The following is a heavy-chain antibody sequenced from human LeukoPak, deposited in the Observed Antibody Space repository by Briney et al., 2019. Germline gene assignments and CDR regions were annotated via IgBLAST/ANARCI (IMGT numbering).Heavy chain of an antibody. J-gene: IGHJ4*02. D-gene: IGHD1-26*01. CDR3: ATADSGSYYEWDY. Sequence: ASVKVSCTVSGYTLTELSMHWVRQAPGKGLEWMGGFDPEDGETIYAQKFQGRVTMTEDTSTDTAYMELSSLRSEDTAVYYCATADSGSYYEWDYWGQGTLVTVSS. CDR1: GYTLTELS. V-gene: IGHV1-24*01. CDR2: FDPEDGET.